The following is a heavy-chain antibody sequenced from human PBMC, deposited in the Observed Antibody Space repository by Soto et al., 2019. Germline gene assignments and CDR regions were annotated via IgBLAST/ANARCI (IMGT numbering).Heavy chain of an antibody. CDR2: IIRIFGTA. CDR3: AIHGYCVSTSCYSDYYSGMDV. V-gene: IGHV1-69*12. J-gene: IGHJ6*02. Sequence: QVQLVQSGAEVKKPGSSVKVSCKASGGTFSSYAISWVRQAPGQGLEWMGGIIRIFGTANYAQKLEGRVTITADESTSTAYRELRSLRSEDTAVYYCAIHGYCVSTSCYSDYYSGMDVWGQGTTVTVSS. D-gene: IGHD2-2*02. CDR1: GGTFSSYA.